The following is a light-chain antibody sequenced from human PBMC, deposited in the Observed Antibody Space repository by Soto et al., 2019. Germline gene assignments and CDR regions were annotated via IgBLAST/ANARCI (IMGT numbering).Light chain of an antibody. Sequence: DIQMTQSPSTLSASIGDRVTITCRASESVKGWLAWYQQKAEKAPKLLIYKASTLKSGVPSRFSGSGSGTEFTLTISSLQPDDFATYYCQHYNSYSEAFAQGTKVAIK. V-gene: IGKV1-5*03. CDR2: KAS. CDR3: QHYNSYSEA. J-gene: IGKJ1*01. CDR1: ESVKGW.